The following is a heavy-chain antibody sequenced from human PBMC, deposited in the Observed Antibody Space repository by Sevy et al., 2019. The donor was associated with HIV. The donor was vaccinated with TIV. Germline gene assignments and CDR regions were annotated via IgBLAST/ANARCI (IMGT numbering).Heavy chain of an antibody. CDR3: ARGPPDGSYDYFDY. CDR1: GFTFIRYN. CDR2: VSGSSNYI. J-gene: IGHJ4*02. Sequence: GGSLRLSCAASGFTFIRYNMNWVRQAPGKGLEWVPSVSGSSNYIYYAESLKGRFIISRDNAKDTLYLQMNSLRADDTAVYYCARGPPDGSYDYFDYWGQGTLVTVSS. D-gene: IGHD1-26*01. V-gene: IGHV3-21*06.